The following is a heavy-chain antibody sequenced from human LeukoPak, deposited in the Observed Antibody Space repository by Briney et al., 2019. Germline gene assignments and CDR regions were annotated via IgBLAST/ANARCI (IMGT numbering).Heavy chain of an antibody. J-gene: IGHJ4*02. Sequence: PGGSLRLSCAASGFTFSSYAMNWVRQAPGKGLEGFSSISSSSSYIYYADSVKGRFTISRDNAKNSLYLQMNSLRAEDTAVYYCARTRGYSYGNRNLRFDYWGQGTLVTVSS. CDR3: ARTRGYSYGNRNLRFDY. CDR2: ISSSSSYI. V-gene: IGHV3-21*01. CDR1: GFTFSSYA. D-gene: IGHD5-18*01.